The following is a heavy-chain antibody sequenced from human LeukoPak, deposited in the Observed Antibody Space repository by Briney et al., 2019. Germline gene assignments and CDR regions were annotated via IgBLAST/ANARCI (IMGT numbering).Heavy chain of an antibody. CDR2: ISSSSSYI. D-gene: IGHD2-8*01. CDR3: ARENIVLMVYAIDD. Sequence: NPGGSLRLSCAASGFTFSSYSMNWVRQAPGKGLEWVSSISSSSSYIYYADSVKGRFTIFRDNAKNSLYLQMNSLRAEDTAVYYCARENIVLMVYAIDDWGQGTLVTVSS. CDR1: GFTFSSYS. J-gene: IGHJ4*02. V-gene: IGHV3-21*01.